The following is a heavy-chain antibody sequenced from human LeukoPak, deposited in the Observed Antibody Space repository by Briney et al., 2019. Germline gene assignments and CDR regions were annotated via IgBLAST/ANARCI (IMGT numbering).Heavy chain of an antibody. V-gene: IGHV4-59*01. CDR1: GGSISHYF. CDR2: IYNSGPT. Sequence: SETLSLTCSVSGGSISHYFWSWIRQPPGKGLEWLGYIYNSGPTNYNPSLKSRVTISLDTSKNQVSLKLTSVSAAVTAVYYCATLTGTTYPYYFDSCGQGTLVTVSS. D-gene: IGHD1-1*01. CDR3: ATLTGTTYPYYFDS. J-gene: IGHJ4*02.